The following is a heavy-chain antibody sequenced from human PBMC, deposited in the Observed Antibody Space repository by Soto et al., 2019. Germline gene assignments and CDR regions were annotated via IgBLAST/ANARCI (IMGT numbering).Heavy chain of an antibody. CDR1: GSTFNNFA. CDR2: IVVDSNTA. J-gene: IGHJ4*02. Sequence: QVVLLQSGAEVKEPGSSVRVSCQVSGSTFNNFAFSWVRQAPGHGPEWMGGIVVDSNTAEYSQRFQDRVIITADTSTDTLYMELGSLTFEDTAVYYCARAIKMWEVNYYFDFWGQGTLVTVSS. CDR3: ARAIKMWEVNYYFDF. D-gene: IGHD1-26*01. V-gene: IGHV1-69*06.